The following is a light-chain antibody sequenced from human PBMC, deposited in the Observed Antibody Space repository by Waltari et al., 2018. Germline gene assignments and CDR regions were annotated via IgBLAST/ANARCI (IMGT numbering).Light chain of an antibody. CDR2: DVS. CDR1: SSDVGGSNY. J-gene: IGLJ3*02. V-gene: IGLV2-14*03. Sequence: QSALTQPASVSGSPGQSTTISCAGTSSDVGGSNYVSWYQQHPGKAPKLIIYDVSNRPSGVSSRFSGSKSGNTASLTISGLQAEDEADYYCSSYTSRSTWVFGGGTKLTVL. CDR3: SSYTSRSTWV.